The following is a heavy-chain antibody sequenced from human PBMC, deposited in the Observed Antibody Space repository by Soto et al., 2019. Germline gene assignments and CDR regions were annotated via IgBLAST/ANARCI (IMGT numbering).Heavy chain of an antibody. CDR2: INPNSGGT. Sequence: ASVKVSCKASGYTFTGYYMHWVRQAPGQGLEWMGWINPNSGGTNYAQKFQGWVTMTRDTSISTAYMELSRLRSDDTAVYSCARADYYGSGSYYNLWGMDVWGQGTTVTVSS. CDR1: GYTFTGYY. D-gene: IGHD3-10*01. CDR3: ARADYYGSGSYYNLWGMDV. V-gene: IGHV1-2*04. J-gene: IGHJ6*02.